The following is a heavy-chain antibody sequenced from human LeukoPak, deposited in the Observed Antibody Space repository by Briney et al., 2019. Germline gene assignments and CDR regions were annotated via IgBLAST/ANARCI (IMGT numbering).Heavy chain of an antibody. Sequence: SETLSLTCTVSGGSISDYYWTWIRQPAGKGLEWIGRIYSSGSTNYNPSLMSRVTMSVDTSNNQFSLRLSSVTAADTAVYYCARGAAAATGYYYYYGMDVWGQGTTVTVSS. CDR2: IYSSGST. J-gene: IGHJ6*02. CDR1: GGSISDYY. V-gene: IGHV4-4*07. D-gene: IGHD6-13*01. CDR3: ARGAAAATGYYYYYGMDV.